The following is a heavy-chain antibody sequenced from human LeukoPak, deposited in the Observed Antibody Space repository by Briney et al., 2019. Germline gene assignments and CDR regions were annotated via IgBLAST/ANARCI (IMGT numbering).Heavy chain of an antibody. J-gene: IGHJ5*02. CDR1: GFSFSSCA. D-gene: IGHD6-19*01. V-gene: IGHV3-23*01. Sequence: GGSLRLSCAASGFSFSSCAMSWVRQAPGKGLEGVSAISGSGGSTYYADSVKRRFTISRDNSKNTLYLQMNSLRAEDTAVYYCAKDLVEPISSGPWGQGTLVTVSS. CDR2: ISGSGGST. CDR3: AKDLVEPISSGP.